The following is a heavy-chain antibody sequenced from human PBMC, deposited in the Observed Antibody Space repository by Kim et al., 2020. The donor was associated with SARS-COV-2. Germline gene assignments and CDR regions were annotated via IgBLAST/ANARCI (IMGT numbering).Heavy chain of an antibody. J-gene: IGHJ4*02. D-gene: IGHD1-7*01. CDR2: IDAGNGNS. Sequence: ASVKVSCKASGYTFTKYEIHWVRQAPGQTLEWMAWIDAGNGNSGSAQKVQGRVTITRDTSASAAYMELSSLTSEDTAVYYCASKTGTGMTHFDYWGQETLVSDST. CDR3: ASKTGTGMTHFDY. CDR1: GYTFTKYE. V-gene: IGHV1-3*01.